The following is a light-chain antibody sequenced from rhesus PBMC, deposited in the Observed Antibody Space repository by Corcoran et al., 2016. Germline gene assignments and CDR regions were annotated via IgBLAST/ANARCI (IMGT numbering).Light chain of an antibody. V-gene: IGKV1-69*01. CDR3: QQHDNSPPS. CDR2: RAS. CDR1: QGISKW. Sequence: DIQMTQSPSSLSASVGDRVTITCRASQGISKWLAWYQQKPGKAPRLLIYRASNLETGVPSRFSGSGSGTDFTLTISSLQPEDIATYYCQQHDNSPPSFGQGTKVEIK. J-gene: IGKJ2*01.